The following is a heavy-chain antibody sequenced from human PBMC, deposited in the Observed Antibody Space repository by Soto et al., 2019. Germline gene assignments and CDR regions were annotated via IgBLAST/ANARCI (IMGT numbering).Heavy chain of an antibody. D-gene: IGHD5-18*01. V-gene: IGHV3-23*01. CDR2: ISGSGSST. CDR1: GFTFSTYA. CDR3: AKTGYSYGSYGMDV. Sequence: EVQLLDSGGGLVQPGGSLRLSCAASGFTFSTYAMSWVRQAPGKGLEWVSAISGSGSSTYYADSVKGRFTLSRDNSKNTLYLQMNTLRAEDTAVYYCAKTGYSYGSYGMDVWGQGTTVTVSS. J-gene: IGHJ6*02.